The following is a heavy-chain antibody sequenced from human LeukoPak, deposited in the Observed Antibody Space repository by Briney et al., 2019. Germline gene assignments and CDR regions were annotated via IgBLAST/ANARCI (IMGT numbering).Heavy chain of an antibody. Sequence: SETLSLTCTVSGGSISSYYWSWIRQPPGKGLEWIGYIYYSGSTNYNPSLKSRVTISVDTSKNQFSPKLSSVTAADTAVYYCARADSSGYYYEPYYYGMDVWGQGTTVTVSS. CDR3: ARADSSGYYYEPYYYGMDV. J-gene: IGHJ6*02. CDR2: IYYSGST. D-gene: IGHD3-22*01. V-gene: IGHV4-59*01. CDR1: GGSISSYY.